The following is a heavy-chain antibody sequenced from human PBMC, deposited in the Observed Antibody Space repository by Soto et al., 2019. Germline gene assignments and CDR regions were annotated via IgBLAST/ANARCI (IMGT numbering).Heavy chain of an antibody. Sequence: ETLSLSCAVSGASISGSYYYWAWLRQSPGKGPEWLGSVFYTGFTSYNPSLESRVSVSVDTSKSQFSLKLSAVTAADTAVYYCATSQKGYNWNYFDHWGQGALVTV. V-gene: IGHV4-39*01. CDR1: GASISGSYYY. D-gene: IGHD1-20*01. CDR3: ATSQKGYNWNYFDH. J-gene: IGHJ4*02. CDR2: VFYTGFT.